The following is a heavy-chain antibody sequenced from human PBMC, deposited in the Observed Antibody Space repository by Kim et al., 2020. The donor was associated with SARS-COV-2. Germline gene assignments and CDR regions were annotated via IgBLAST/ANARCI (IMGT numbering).Heavy chain of an antibody. J-gene: IGHJ6*03. CDR3: ARCGSLLYYYYMDV. CDR2: IYYSGST. V-gene: IGHV4-39*01. D-gene: IGHD2-15*01. CDR1: GGSISSSSYY. Sequence: SETLSLTCTVSGGSISSSSYYWGWIRQPPGKGLEWIGSIYYSGSTYYNPSLKSRVTISVDTSKNQFSLKLSSVTAADTAVYYCARCGSLLYYYYMDVWGKGTTVTVSS.